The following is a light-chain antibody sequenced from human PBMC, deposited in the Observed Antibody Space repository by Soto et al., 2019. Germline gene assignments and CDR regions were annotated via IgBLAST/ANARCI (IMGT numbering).Light chain of an antibody. J-gene: IGKJ1*01. CDR1: QAIRTA. V-gene: IGKV1-6*01. CDR3: LLDFRYFWA. CDR2: AAS. Sequence: AIQLTQSPSSLSASVGDRVTITCRASQAIRTALGWYQQRPVKVPKLLIYAASTLQSGVPSRFSGSGSGTDFTLTISSLQPEDFATYYCLLDFRYFWAFGQGTKVEIK.